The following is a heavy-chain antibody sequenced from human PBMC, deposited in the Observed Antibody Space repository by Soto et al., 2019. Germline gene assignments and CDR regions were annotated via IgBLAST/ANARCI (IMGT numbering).Heavy chain of an antibody. CDR3: ASDRSLGSNWYYYLES. CDR2: ISSSSSNI. D-gene: IGHD3-16*01. V-gene: IGHV3-48*02. J-gene: IGHJ4*02. CDR1: GFTFSSRA. Sequence: LRLSCTASGFTFSSRAMNWVRQFPGRGLEWVSYISSSSSNIDYADSVKGRFTVSRDNAKNSLYLQMNTLRDEDTAVYYCASDRSLGSNWYYYLESWGQGTLVTVSS.